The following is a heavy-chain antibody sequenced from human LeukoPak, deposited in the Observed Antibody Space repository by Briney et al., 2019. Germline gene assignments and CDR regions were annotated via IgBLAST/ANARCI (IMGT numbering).Heavy chain of an antibody. CDR2: IKQDGSEK. D-gene: IGHD3-22*01. V-gene: IGHV3-7*03. CDR3: ASHSSGYYYGPSY. Sequence: GGSLRLSCAASGFTFSSYWMSWVRQAPGKGLEWVANIKQDGSEKYYVDSVKGRFTISRDNSKNTPYLQMNSLRAEDTAVYYCASHSSGYYYGPSYWGQGTLVTVSS. J-gene: IGHJ4*02. CDR1: GFTFSSYW.